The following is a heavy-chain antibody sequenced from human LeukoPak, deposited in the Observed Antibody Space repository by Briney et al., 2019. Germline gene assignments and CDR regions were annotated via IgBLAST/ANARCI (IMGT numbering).Heavy chain of an antibody. V-gene: IGHV3-23*01. CDR2: ISGSGSGGST. D-gene: IGHD5-24*01. CDR1: GFTLSSYE. J-gene: IGHJ4*02. CDR3: AKSGYNRFDY. Sequence: GGSLRLSCAASGFTLSSYEMNWVRQAPGKGLEWVSSISGSGSGGSTYYADSVKGRFTISRDNSKNTLYLQMNSLRAEDTAVYYCAKSGYNRFDYWGQGTLVTVSS.